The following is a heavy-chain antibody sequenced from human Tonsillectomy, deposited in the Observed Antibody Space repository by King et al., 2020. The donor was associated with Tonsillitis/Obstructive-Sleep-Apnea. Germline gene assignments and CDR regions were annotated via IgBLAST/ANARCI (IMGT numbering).Heavy chain of an antibody. CDR1: GYSFTSYW. D-gene: IGHD3-10*01. V-gene: IGHV5-10-1*03. J-gene: IGHJ6*02. CDR2: IDPSDSYI. CDR3: ASAGGYYSGMDV. Sequence: VQLVESGAEVKKPGESLRISCKGSGYSFTSYWISWVRQMPGKGLEWMGRIDPSDSYIDYSPSFQGHVTISADKSISPAYLQWSSLKASDTAMYYCASAGGYYSGMDVWGHGTTVTVSS.